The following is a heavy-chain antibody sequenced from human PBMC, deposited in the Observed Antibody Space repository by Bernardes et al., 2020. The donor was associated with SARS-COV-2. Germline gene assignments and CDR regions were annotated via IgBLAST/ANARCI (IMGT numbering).Heavy chain of an antibody. CDR1: GFTFSSYE. D-gene: IGHD4-17*01. J-gene: IGHJ6*02. V-gene: IGHV3-48*03. Sequence: GGSLRLSCAASGFTFSSYEMNWVRQAPGKGLEWVSYISSSGSTIYYADSVKGRFTISRDNAKNSLYLQMNSLRAEDTAVYYCARDPPTTVVTPGYYYYGMDVWGQGTTVTVSS. CDR2: ISSSGSTI. CDR3: ARDPPTTVVTPGYYYYGMDV.